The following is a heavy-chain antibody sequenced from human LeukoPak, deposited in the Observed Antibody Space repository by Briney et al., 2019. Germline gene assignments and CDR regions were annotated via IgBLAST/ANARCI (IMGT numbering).Heavy chain of an antibody. CDR3: ARERHYYGSSGYYYTSHDAFDI. V-gene: IGHV1-2*02. D-gene: IGHD3-22*01. J-gene: IGHJ3*02. CDR2: INPNSGGT. CDR1: GYTFTVYY. Sequence: ASVTVSCKASGYTFTVYYMHWVRQAPGQGLEWMGWINPNSGGTNYAQKFQGRVTMTRDTSISTAYMELSRLRSDDTAVYYCARERHYYGSSGYYYTSHDAFDIWGQGTMVTVSS.